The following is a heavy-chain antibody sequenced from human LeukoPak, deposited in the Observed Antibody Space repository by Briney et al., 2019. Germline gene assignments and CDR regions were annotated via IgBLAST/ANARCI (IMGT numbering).Heavy chain of an antibody. CDR1: GFTFSSYG. D-gene: IGHD6-6*01. Sequence: GSLRLSCAASGFTFSSYGMHWVRQAPGKGLEWVAFIRYDGSNKYYADSVKGRFTISRDNSKNTLYLQMNSLRAEDTAVYYCARGSVGAARDNWFDPWGQGTLVTVSS. J-gene: IGHJ5*02. V-gene: IGHV3-30*02. CDR2: IRYDGSNK. CDR3: ARGSVGAARDNWFDP.